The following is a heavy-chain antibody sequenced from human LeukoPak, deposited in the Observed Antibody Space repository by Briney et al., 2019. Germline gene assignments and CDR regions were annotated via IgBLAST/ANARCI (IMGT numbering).Heavy chain of an antibody. D-gene: IGHD6-6*01. CDR2: IYHSGST. V-gene: IGHV4-38-2*02. J-gene: IGHJ6*03. Sequence: PSETLSLTCTVSGYSVSSGYYWGWIRQPPGKGLEWIGSIYHSGSTYYNPSLKSRVTISVDTSKNQFSLKLSSVTAADTAVYYCARGLGIAARPSLTYYYMDVWGKGTTVTVSS. CDR1: GYSVSSGYY. CDR3: ARGLGIAARPSLTYYYMDV.